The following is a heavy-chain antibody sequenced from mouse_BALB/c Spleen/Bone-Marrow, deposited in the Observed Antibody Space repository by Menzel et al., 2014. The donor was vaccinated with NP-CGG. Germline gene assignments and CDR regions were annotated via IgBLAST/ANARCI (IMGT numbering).Heavy chain of an antibody. CDR3: ARRVIASEAY. V-gene: IGHV1-9*01. CDR1: GYTFCGYW. D-gene: IGHD2-13*01. J-gene: IGHJ3*01. Sequence: SGVELMKAGVSVKMSCKATGYTFCGYWFERVTQRPGHHLAWIGKILPGSSSTNYNEKFKGKATVTADTTSNTSYMQLSSLTSEDAAVYYCARRVIASEAYWGQGTLLTVSA. CDR2: ILPGSSST.